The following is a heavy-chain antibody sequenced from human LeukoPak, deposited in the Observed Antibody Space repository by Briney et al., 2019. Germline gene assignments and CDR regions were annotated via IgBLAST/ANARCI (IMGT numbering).Heavy chain of an antibody. CDR1: GGSISSYY. Sequence: KASETLSLTCTVSGGSISSYYWSWIRQPPGKGLEWIGYMYYSGSTNYSPSLKSRVTISLDTSKNKFSLKLSSVTAADTAVYYCARNIGWFDPWGQGTLVTVSS. CDR2: MYYSGST. V-gene: IGHV4-59*01. CDR3: ARNIGWFDP. D-gene: IGHD2/OR15-2a*01. J-gene: IGHJ5*02.